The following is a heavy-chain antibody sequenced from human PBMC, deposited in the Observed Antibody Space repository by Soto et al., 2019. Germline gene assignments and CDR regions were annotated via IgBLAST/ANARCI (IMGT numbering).Heavy chain of an antibody. CDR1: GFTFSSYG. J-gene: IGHJ6*02. CDR2: IWYDGSNK. Sequence: QVQLVESGGGVVQPGRSLRLSCAASGFTFSSYGMHWVRQAPGKGLEWVAVIWYDGSNKYYADSVKGRFTISRDNSKNTLYLQMNSLRAEDTAVYYCATVPIRRAVTTPWYCYYGMDGWGQGTTVTVSS. V-gene: IGHV3-33*01. D-gene: IGHD4-17*01. CDR3: ATVPIRRAVTTPWYCYYGMDG.